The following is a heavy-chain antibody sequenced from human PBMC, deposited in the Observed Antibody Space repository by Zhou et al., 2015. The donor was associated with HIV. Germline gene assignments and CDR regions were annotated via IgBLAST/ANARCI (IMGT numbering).Heavy chain of an antibody. D-gene: IGHD3-22*01. J-gene: IGHJ3*02. CDR3: TRSSGNYDYAFDI. CDR2: IIPMYEIT. CDR1: GYTFTAYT. Sequence: QVQLVQSGAEVKKPGASVKVSCKASGYTFTAYTIHWVRQAPGQGLQWMGKIIPMYEITDYAQEFRGRLTITADRSTSAAYMELSSLKSEDAAVYYCTRSSGNYDYAFDIWGQGTKVIVAS. V-gene: IGHV1-69*09.